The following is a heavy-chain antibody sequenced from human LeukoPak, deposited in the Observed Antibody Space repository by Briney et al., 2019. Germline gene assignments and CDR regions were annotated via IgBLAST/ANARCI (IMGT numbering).Heavy chain of an antibody. CDR2: ISAYNGNT. D-gene: IGHD2-2*01. Sequence: GASVKVSCKSSGYTFTDYFLHWVRQAPGQGLEWMGWISAYNGNTNYAQKLQGRVTMTTDTSTSTAYMELRSLRSDDTAVYYCARAGEGVVPAAMYPDYWGQGTLVTVSS. CDR1: GYTFTDYF. V-gene: IGHV1-18*04. J-gene: IGHJ4*02. CDR3: ARAGEGVVPAAMYPDY.